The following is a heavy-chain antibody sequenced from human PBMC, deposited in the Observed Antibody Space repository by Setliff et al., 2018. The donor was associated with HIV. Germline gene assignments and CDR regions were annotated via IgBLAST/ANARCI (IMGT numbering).Heavy chain of an antibody. V-gene: IGHV4-39*07. Sequence: SETLSLTCTVSGGSISSSNYYWGWIRQPPGKGLEWIGSIYYSGSTYYNPSLKSRVTISVDTSKNQFSLKLRSVTAADTAVYYCARPLTGYSITHYYYMDVWGKGTTVTVSS. D-gene: IGHD3-9*01. CDR1: GGSISSSNYY. CDR3: ARPLTGYSITHYYYMDV. J-gene: IGHJ6*03. CDR2: IYYSGST.